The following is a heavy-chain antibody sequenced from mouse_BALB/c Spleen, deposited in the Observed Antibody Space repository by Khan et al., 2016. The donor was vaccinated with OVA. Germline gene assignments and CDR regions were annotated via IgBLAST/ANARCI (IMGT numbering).Heavy chain of an antibody. CDR2: INPHIGET. CDR1: GYSFTGYF. V-gene: IGHV1-20*02. J-gene: IGHJ2*01. CDR3: ARIDGSDIDY. D-gene: IGHD1-1*01. Sequence: VRLQQSGPELVKPGASVKLSCKASGYSFTGYFMNWVMQSHGKSLEWIGRINPHIGETFYNQKFKGKATLTVDESSSTAHMELRSMASEDSAVYYCARIDGSDIDYWGQGTTLTVSS.